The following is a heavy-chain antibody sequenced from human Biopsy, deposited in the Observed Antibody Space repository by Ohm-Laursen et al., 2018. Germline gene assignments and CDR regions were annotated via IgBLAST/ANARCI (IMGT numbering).Heavy chain of an antibody. CDR2: ISWNCDSI. Sequence: SLRLSCSASGFSFANYDMHWIRQAPGQGLEWVSVISWNCDSIGYADSVKGRFTISRDNAKNSLYLQMNSLRSEDTALYYCAKDRYPSSWHYYYGMDVWGQGTTVTGSS. J-gene: IGHJ6*02. D-gene: IGHD6-13*01. V-gene: IGHV3-9*01. CDR3: AKDRYPSSWHYYYGMDV. CDR1: GFSFANYD.